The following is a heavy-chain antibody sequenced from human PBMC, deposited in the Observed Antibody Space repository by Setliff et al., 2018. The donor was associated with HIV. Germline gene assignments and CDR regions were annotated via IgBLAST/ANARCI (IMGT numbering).Heavy chain of an antibody. D-gene: IGHD7-27*01. Sequence: GGSLRLSCAASGFTFRSYAMHWVRQAPGKGLEWVADISHDGSIEDYADSVRGRFTISRDNAKNSVFLQMNRLRGEDTGVYYCARLGTARSFDIWGLGTLVTVSS. CDR2: ISHDGSIE. V-gene: IGHV3-30*04. CDR3: ARLGTARSFDI. CDR1: GFTFRSYA. J-gene: IGHJ4*01.